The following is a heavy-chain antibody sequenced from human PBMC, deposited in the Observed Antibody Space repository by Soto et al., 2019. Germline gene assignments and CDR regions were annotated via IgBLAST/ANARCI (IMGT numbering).Heavy chain of an antibody. D-gene: IGHD2-15*01. CDR1: GFTFSDYA. CDR3: AKDSGRGSADYYFDY. J-gene: IGHJ4*02. V-gene: IGHV3-30*18. CDR2: ISNDGKDK. Sequence: GGSLRLSCAASGFTFSDYAIHWVRQAPGKGLEWVAVISNDGKDKYLADSMKGRFIISRDNSENTLYLQMNSLRGEDTAVYYCAKDSGRGSADYYFDYWGRGTLVTVSS.